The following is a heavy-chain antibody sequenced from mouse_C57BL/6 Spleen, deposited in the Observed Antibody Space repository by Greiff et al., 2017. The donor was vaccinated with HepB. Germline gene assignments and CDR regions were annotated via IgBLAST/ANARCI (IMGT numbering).Heavy chain of an antibody. CDR2: ISDGGSYT. D-gene: IGHD1-2*01. CDR1: GFTFSSYA. J-gene: IGHJ1*03. CDR3: ASSLRDWYFDV. V-gene: IGHV5-4*01. Sequence: EVQRVESGGGLVKPGGSLKLSCAASGFTFSSYAMSWVRQTPEKRLEWVATISDGGSYTYYPDNVKGRFTISRDNAKNNLYLQMSHLKSEDTAMYYCASSLRDWYFDVWGTGTTVTVSS.